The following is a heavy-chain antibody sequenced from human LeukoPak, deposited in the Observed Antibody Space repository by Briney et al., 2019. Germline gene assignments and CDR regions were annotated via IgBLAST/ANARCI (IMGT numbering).Heavy chain of an antibody. CDR1: GGSISSGGYY. D-gene: IGHD6-13*01. CDR2: IYHSGST. V-gene: IGHV4-30-2*01. Sequence: SQTLSLTCTVSGGSISSGGYYWSWIRQPPGKGLEWIGYIYHSGSTYYNPSLKSRVTISVDTSKNQFSLKLSSVTAADTAVYYCAREEYSSSFRPNAFDIWGQGTMVTVSS. J-gene: IGHJ3*02. CDR3: AREEYSSSFRPNAFDI.